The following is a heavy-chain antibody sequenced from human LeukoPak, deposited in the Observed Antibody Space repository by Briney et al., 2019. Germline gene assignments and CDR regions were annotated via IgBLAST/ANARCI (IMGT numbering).Heavy chain of an antibody. CDR3: ARTMGYYDSSGRFDY. J-gene: IGHJ4*02. Sequence: AGGSLRLSCAASGFTFSSYAMSWVRQAPGKGLEWVSAISGSGGSTYYADSVKGRFTISRDNAKNSLYLQMNSLRAEDTAVYYCARTMGYYDSSGRFDYWGQGTLVTVSS. CDR2: ISGSGGST. V-gene: IGHV3-23*01. CDR1: GFTFSSYA. D-gene: IGHD3-22*01.